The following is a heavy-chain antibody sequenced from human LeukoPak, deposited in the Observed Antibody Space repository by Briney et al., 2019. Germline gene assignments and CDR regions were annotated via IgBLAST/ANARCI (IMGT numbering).Heavy chain of an antibody. CDR3: ARDRESESDSEGDY. J-gene: IGHJ4*02. V-gene: IGHV3-7*01. Sequence: PGGSLRLSCSASGFTFSRFWMSWVRQAPGKGLEYVALIKQGGSEIFHMDSVKGRFTISGDDATNSLYLQMNSLRVEDTALYYCARDRESESDSEGDYWGQGTLVTVSS. D-gene: IGHD4-11*01. CDR1: GFTFSRFW. CDR2: IKQGGSEI.